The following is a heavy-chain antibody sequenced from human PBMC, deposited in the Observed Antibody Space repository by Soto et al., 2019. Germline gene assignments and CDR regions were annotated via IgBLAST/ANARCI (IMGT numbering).Heavy chain of an antibody. Sequence: QVQLVQSGAEVKKPGSSVKVSCKASGGTFSSYTISWVRQAPGQGLEWMGRIIPILGIANYAQKFQGRVXIXAXTSTSTASMELSSLRSEDTAVYCCARVSYDPNWFDPWGQGTLVTVSS. CDR3: ARVSYDPNWFDP. D-gene: IGHD1-1*01. J-gene: IGHJ5*02. CDR2: IIPILGIA. V-gene: IGHV1-69*02. CDR1: GGTFSSYT.